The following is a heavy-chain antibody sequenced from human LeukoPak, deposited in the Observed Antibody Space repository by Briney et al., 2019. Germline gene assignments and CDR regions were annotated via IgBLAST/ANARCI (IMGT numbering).Heavy chain of an antibody. CDR3: ASWDSSGYYTFDY. V-gene: IGHV4-61*08. CDR1: GGSISSGGYY. Sequence: PSQTLSLTCTVSGGSISSGGYYWSWIRQPPGKGLEWIGYIYYSGSTNYNPSLKSRVTISVDTSKNQFSLKLSSVTAADTAVYYCASWDSSGYYTFDYWGQGTLVTVSS. CDR2: IYYSGST. D-gene: IGHD3-22*01. J-gene: IGHJ4*02.